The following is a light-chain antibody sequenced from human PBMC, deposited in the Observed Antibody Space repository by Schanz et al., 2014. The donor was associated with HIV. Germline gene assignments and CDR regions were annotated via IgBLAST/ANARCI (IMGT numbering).Light chain of an antibody. CDR2: GAS. V-gene: IGKV3-20*01. J-gene: IGKJ1*01. Sequence: EIVLTQSPGTLSLSPRSRATLSCRASQSVRNNYLAWYQQKPGQAPRLLIYGASSRAPGIPDRFSGSGSGTDFTLTISRLEPEDFAVYYCQQYSSSPRTFGQGTKVEI. CDR3: QQYSSSPRT. CDR1: QSVRNNY.